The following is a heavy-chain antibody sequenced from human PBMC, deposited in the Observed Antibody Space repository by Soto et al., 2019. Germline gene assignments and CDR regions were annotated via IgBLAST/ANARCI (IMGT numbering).Heavy chain of an antibody. CDR1: GFSFSTYT. V-gene: IGHV3-30-3*01. J-gene: IGHJ4*02. CDR2: ISYDGNYE. CDR3: VRTSVAATWGYHFDS. Sequence: QVQLVESGGGVVQPGGSLRLSCAASGFSFSTYTLHWVRQAPGKGLEWVAVISYDGNYEYYADSVKGRFTISRDNSKKTMLLQTNSLRADDTAIYYCVRTSVAATWGYHFDSWGQGALVTVSS. D-gene: IGHD6-19*01.